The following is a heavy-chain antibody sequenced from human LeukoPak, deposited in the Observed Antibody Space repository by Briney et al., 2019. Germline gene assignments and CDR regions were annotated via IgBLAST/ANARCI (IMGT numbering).Heavy chain of an antibody. J-gene: IGHJ6*02. V-gene: IGHV3-15*01. Sequence: RTGGSLRLSCAASGLTFSNAWMSWVRQAPGKGLEWVGRIKSKTDGGTTDYAAPVKGRFTISRDDSKNTLYLQMNSLKTEDTAVYYCTTVCSPWNDVCYHYGMDVWGQGTTVTVSS. CDR1: GLTFSNAW. D-gene: IGHD1-1*01. CDR3: TTVCSPWNDVCYHYGMDV. CDR2: IKSKTDGGTT.